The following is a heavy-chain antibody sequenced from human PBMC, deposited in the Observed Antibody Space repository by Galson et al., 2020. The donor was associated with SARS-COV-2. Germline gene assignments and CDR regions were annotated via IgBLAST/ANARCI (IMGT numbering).Heavy chain of an antibody. J-gene: IGHJ5*02. D-gene: IGHD2-8*01. CDR1: GFMFSTYG. CDR2: IWYDGRDQ. V-gene: IGHV3-33*01. Sequence: GGSLRLSCAASGFMFSTYGMHWVRQAPGKGLEWVAFIWYDGRDQYYLDSVKGRFTTSRDNSKNMLYLQMTSLRAEDTAVYYCARDRHCTTTTCYNWFDPWGQGTLVTVSS. CDR3: ARDRHCTTTTCYNWFDP.